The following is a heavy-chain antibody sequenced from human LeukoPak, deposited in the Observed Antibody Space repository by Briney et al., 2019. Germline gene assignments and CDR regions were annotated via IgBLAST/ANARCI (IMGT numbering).Heavy chain of an antibody. CDR2: IYHSGST. Sequence: SGTLSLTCAVSGGXVSSGHCWSWVRQPPGKGLEWIGEIYHSGSTNYNPSLKSRVTISIDKSKNQFSLKLSSVTAADTAVYFCARLRYYDSSGYYSGFDYWGQGTLVTVSS. D-gene: IGHD3-22*01. J-gene: IGHJ4*02. CDR3: ARLRYYDSSGYYSGFDY. V-gene: IGHV4-4*02. CDR1: GGXVSSGHC.